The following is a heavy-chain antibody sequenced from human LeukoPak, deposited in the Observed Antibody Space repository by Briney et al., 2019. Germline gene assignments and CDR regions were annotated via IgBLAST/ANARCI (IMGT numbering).Heavy chain of an antibody. J-gene: IGHJ5*02. CDR1: GGSISSYY. Sequence: SETLSLTCTVSGGSISSYYWSWIRQPPGKGLEWIGYIYYSGSTNYNPSLKSRVTISVDTSKNQFSLKLSSVTAADTAVYYCARHGRGRYCSGSSCYTNSEDWFDPWGQGTLVTVSS. CDR3: ARHGRGRYCSGSSCYTNSEDWFDP. D-gene: IGHD2-15*01. CDR2: IYYSGST. V-gene: IGHV4-59*08.